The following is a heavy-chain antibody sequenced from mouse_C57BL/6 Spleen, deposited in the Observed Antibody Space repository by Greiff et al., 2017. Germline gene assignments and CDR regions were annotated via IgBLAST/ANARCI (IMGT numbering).Heavy chain of an antibody. V-gene: IGHV1-64*01. Sequence: QVQLQQPGAELVKPGASVKVSCKASGYTFTSYWMHWVKQRPGQGLEWIGMIHPNSGSTNYNEKFKSKATLTVDKSSSTAYMQLSSLTSEDSAVYYCADYYGSFLDYWGQGTTLAVSS. D-gene: IGHD1-1*01. J-gene: IGHJ2*01. CDR1: GYTFTSYW. CDR3: ADYYGSFLDY. CDR2: IHPNSGST.